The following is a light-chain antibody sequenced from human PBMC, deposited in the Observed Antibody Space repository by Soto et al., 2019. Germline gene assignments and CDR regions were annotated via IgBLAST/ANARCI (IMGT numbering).Light chain of an antibody. Sequence: EIVLTQSPGTLSLYPGERATLSCRASQRFNSAYLAWYQKKPGQPPRLLISASSNRAAGIPDRFSASASGTDFTLTISRLEPEDFAVYYCHHDVDSPWGLGQGTKVEIK. CDR3: HHDVDSPWG. J-gene: IGKJ1*01. CDR1: QRFNSAY. CDR2: ASS. V-gene: IGKV3-20*01.